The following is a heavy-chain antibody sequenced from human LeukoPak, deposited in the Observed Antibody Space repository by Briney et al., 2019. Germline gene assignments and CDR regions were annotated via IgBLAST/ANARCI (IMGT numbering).Heavy chain of an antibody. J-gene: IGHJ4*02. CDR1: GGSISSSSYY. D-gene: IGHD6-19*01. CDR3: ARRTPGYSSGWSPDY. Sequence: SETLSLTCTVSGGSISSSSYYWGWIRQPPGKWLEWIRSIYYSGSAYYNPSLKSRVTISVDTSKHQFSLELSSVTAADTAVYYCARRTPGYSSGWSPDYWGEGTLVTVSS. CDR2: IYYSGSA. V-gene: IGHV4-39*01.